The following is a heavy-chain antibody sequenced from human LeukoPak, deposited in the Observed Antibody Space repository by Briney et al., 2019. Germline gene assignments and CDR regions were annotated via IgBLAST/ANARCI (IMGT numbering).Heavy chain of an antibody. D-gene: IGHD3-10*01. J-gene: IGHJ4*02. V-gene: IGHV4-34*01. CDR2: INHSGAI. Sequence: MSSETLSLTCAFYGGSFSGYYWSRIRQSPGKGLEWIGEINHSGAIDYNTSLKRRVTISVDTSKNQFSLNLNSVTAADTAVYYCTRGGYGPGSHYRFWGQGTLVTVSS. CDR3: TRGGYGPGSHYRF. CDR1: GGSFSGYY.